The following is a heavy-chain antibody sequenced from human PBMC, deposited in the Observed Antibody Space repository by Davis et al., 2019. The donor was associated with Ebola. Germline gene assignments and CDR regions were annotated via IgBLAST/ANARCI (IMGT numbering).Heavy chain of an antibody. J-gene: IGHJ4*02. CDR2: IHYSGIT. CDR3: ASALATYSGSYYDN. V-gene: IGHV4-59*02. D-gene: IGHD1-26*01. CDR1: GGSVKSHY. Sequence: SETLSLTCSVSGGSVKSHYWSWIRQPPGKGLEWIGYIHYSGITSNNPSLKSRVTMSVDTSKNQASLKLKSVTAADTAVYYCASALATYSGSYYDNWGQGTLVAVSS.